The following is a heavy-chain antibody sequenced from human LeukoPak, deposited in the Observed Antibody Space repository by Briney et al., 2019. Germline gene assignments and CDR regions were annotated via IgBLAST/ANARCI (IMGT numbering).Heavy chain of an antibody. V-gene: IGHV3-30*02. CDR1: GFTFNNYS. Sequence: GGSLRLSCAASGFTFNNYSMHWVRQAPGKGLEWVAFIRHDESAKYYADSVWGRFTISRDNSKNMLYLHMNSLRVEDTAVYFCAKSVGGACSRTSCYGGWFDPWGQGTLVTVSS. D-gene: IGHD2-2*01. CDR3: AKSVGGACSRTSCYGGWFDP. CDR2: IRHDESAK. J-gene: IGHJ5*02.